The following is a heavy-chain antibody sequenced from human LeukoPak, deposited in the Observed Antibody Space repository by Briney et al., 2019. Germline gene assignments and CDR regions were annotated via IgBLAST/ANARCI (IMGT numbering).Heavy chain of an antibody. CDR1: GFIVSNNF. J-gene: IGHJ3*01. D-gene: IGHD3-10*01. Sequence: GGSLRLSCAASGFIVSNNFLSWVRQAPGKGLEWVSVIYSGGGTIYADSVKGRFTISRDNSKNMVFLRVNSLRAEDTAVYYCVRHGEGRAFDSWGQGTMVTISS. CDR2: IYSGGGT. CDR3: VRHGEGRAFDS. V-gene: IGHV3-66*04.